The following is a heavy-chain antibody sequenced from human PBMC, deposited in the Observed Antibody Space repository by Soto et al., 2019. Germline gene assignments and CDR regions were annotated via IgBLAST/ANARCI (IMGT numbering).Heavy chain of an antibody. CDR1: GFTFSSYA. J-gene: IGHJ4*02. V-gene: IGHV3-23*01. CDR2: ISGSGGST. D-gene: IGHD2-21*02. CDR3: AKDSGRNMLAYCGGDCRTFDY. Sequence: GGSLRLSCAASGFTFSSYAMSWVRQAPGKWLEWVSAISGSGGSTYYADSVKGRFTISRDNSKNTLYLQMNSLRAEDTAVYYCAKDSGRNMLAYCGGDCRTFDYWGPGTLVTVSS.